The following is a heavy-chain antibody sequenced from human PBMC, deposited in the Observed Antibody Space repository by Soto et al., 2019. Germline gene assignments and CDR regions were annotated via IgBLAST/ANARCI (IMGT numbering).Heavy chain of an antibody. CDR1: GGTFSSYA. CDR3: ATVEDIVATISNYYYGMDV. V-gene: IGHV1-69*01. J-gene: IGHJ6*02. CDR2: IIPIFGTA. Sequence: QVQLVQCGAEVKKPGSSVKVSCKASGGTFSSYAISWVRQAPGQGLEWMGGIIPIFGTANYAQKFQGRVTITADESTSTAYMELSSLRSEDTAVYYCATVEDIVATISNYYYGMDVWGQGTTVTVSS. D-gene: IGHD5-12*01.